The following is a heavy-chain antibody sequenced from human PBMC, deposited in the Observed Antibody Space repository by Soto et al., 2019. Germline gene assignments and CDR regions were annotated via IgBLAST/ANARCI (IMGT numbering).Heavy chain of an antibody. V-gene: IGHV1-69*13. D-gene: IGHD6-19*01. CDR3: ARPKGSYSSGYYYFDY. CDR2: IIPLFGTA. J-gene: IGHJ4*02. CDR1: GGTFSAYA. Sequence: SVKVSCKTSGGTFSAYAIYWVRQAPGQGLEWMGAIIPLFGTADYAQKFQGRVTITADESTSTAYMELSSLRSEDTAVYYCARPKGSYSSGYYYFDYWGQGTLVTVSS.